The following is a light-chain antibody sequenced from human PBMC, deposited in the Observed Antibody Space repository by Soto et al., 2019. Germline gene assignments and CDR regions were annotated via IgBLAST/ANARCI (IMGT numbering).Light chain of an antibody. CDR3: SSYTSSGTRV. Sequence: SALTQPASVSGSPGQSITISCTGTSSDVGGYNYVSWYQQHPGKAPKLMIYDVSNRPSGVSNRFSGSKSGNTASLTISGVQAEDEADYYCSSYTSSGTRVFGTGTKVTVL. CDR2: DVS. V-gene: IGLV2-14*01. J-gene: IGLJ1*01. CDR1: SSDVGGYNY.